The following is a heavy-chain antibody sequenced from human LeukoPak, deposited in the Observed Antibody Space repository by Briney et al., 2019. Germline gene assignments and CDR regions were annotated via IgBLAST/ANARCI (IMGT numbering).Heavy chain of an antibody. D-gene: IGHD1-1*01. Sequence: SETLSLTCTVSGGSISSSSYYWSWIRQPPGKGLEWIGYIYYSGSTNYNPSLKSRVAISVDTSKNQFSLKLTSVTAADTAVYYCARIDDDGDYWGQGTLVTVSS. CDR2: IYYSGST. CDR3: ARIDDDGDY. CDR1: GGSISSSSYY. J-gene: IGHJ4*02. V-gene: IGHV4-61*01.